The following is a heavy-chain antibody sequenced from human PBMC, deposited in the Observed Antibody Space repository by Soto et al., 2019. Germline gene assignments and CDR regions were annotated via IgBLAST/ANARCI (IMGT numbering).Heavy chain of an antibody. Sequence: EVQLLESGGGLVQPGGSLRLSCAASGFTFSSYAVSWVRQAPGKGLEWVSGISGSGTSTYYADSVKGRFTISRDNSKNTLYLQMNSLRAEDTAVYYCAKVPIVGVVSRSYGMDVWGQGTTVTVSS. CDR3: AKVPIVGVVSRSYGMDV. CDR1: GFTFSSYA. CDR2: ISGSGTST. J-gene: IGHJ6*02. D-gene: IGHD3-3*02. V-gene: IGHV3-23*01.